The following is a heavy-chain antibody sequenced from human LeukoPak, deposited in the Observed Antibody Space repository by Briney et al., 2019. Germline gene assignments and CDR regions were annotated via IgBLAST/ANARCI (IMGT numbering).Heavy chain of an antibody. V-gene: IGHV4-59*01. J-gene: IGHJ4*02. D-gene: IGHD5-12*01. CDR3: ARSYSGYDLAFFDY. Sequence: PSETPSLTCTVSGGSISSYYWSWIRQPPGKGLEWIGYIYYSGSTNYNPSLKSRVTISVDTSKNQFSLKLSSVTAADTAVYYCARSYSGYDLAFFDYWGQGTLVTVSS. CDR1: GGSISSYY. CDR2: IYYSGST.